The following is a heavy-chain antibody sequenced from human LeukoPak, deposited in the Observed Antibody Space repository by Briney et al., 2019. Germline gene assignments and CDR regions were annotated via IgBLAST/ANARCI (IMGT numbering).Heavy chain of an antibody. CDR3: AAGGLYDLLPY. J-gene: IGHJ4*02. V-gene: IGHV1-24*01. D-gene: IGHD3-3*01. Sequence: ASVKVSCKVSGHTLSDLTMHWVRQAPGKELEWMRGFDPGNGEIIYAQKFQSRVTMTEDASKDTAYMELSSLKSEDTAVYYCAAGGLYDLLPYWGQGTLVTVSS. CDR2: FDPGNGEI. CDR1: GHTLSDLT.